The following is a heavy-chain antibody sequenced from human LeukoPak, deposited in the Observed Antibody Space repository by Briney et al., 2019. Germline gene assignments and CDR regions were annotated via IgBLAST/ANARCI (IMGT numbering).Heavy chain of an antibody. J-gene: IGHJ4*02. CDR2: MSEDGSRT. CDR3: AKDLTQLYLAFDY. D-gene: IGHD5-18*01. V-gene: IGHV3-43*02. Sequence: PGGSLRLSCAASGFTFYEYAIHWVRQAPGKGLEGGSLMSEDGSRTYYADSVKGRFTISRDNSKISLYLQMNSLRTEDTAFYYCAKDLTQLYLAFDYWGQGTLVTVSS. CDR1: GFTFYEYA.